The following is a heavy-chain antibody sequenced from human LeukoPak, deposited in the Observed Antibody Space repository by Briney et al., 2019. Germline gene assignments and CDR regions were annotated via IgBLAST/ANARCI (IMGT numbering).Heavy chain of an antibody. V-gene: IGHV1-2*06. D-gene: IGHD6-13*01. CDR1: GYTFTAYY. J-gene: IGHJ4*02. Sequence: ASVKVSCKASGYTFTAYYLYWVRQAPGQGLEWMGRINPNSGGTDYAQKFQGRVTMTRDTSINTAYMELSSLRSDDTAVYYCAIGMAAAGTFEYWGQGTLVTVSS. CDR3: AIGMAAAGTFEY. CDR2: INPNSGGT.